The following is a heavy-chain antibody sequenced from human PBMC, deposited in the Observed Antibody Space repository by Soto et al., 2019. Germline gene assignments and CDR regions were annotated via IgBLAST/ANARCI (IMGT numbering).Heavy chain of an antibody. D-gene: IGHD3-10*01. CDR1: GGTFSSYA. CDR2: IIPIFGTA. CDR3: ARDYYGSGSYGNAFDI. V-gene: IGHV1-69*13. Sequence: ASVKVSCKASGGTFSSYAISWVRQAPGQGLEWMGGIIPIFGTANYAQKFQGRVTITADESTSTAYMGLSGLRSEDTAVYYCARDYYGSGSYGNAFDIWGQGTMVTVSS. J-gene: IGHJ3*02.